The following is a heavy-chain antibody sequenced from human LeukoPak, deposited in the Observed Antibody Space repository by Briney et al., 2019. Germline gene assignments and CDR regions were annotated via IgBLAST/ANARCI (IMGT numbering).Heavy chain of an antibody. CDR1: GFTVSSNY. CDR2: ITSSSSYI. D-gene: IGHD6-19*01. V-gene: IGHV3-21*01. J-gene: IGHJ4*02. CDR3: ARGSTYSSGWYTGFDY. Sequence: PGGSLRLSCAASGFTVSSNYMNWVRQAPGKGLEWVSSITSSSSYIYYADSVKGRFTISRDNAKKSVYLQMNSLRAEDTAVYYCARGSTYSSGWYTGFDYWGQGSLVTVSS.